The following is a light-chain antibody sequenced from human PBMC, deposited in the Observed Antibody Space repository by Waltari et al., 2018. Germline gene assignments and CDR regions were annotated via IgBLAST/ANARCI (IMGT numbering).Light chain of an antibody. CDR2: DAS. CDR3: QQRRNWPPT. Sequence: VLPQSPATLSLSPGERATLPCRASQSVDDYMAWYQQKPGQSPRLLIYDASNRATGIPIRFSGSGFGTDFTLTISSLEPDDFAHYYCQQRRNWPPTFGQGTKVEIK. CDR1: QSVDDY. J-gene: IGKJ1*01. V-gene: IGKV3-11*01.